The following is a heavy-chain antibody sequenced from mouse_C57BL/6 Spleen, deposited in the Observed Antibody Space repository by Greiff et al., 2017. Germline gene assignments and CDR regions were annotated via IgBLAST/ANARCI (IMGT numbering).Heavy chain of an antibody. D-gene: IGHD1-1*01. CDR2: IYPGSGST. V-gene: IGHV1-55*01. CDR3: ARNFGCSYGMDY. Sequence: QVQLQQPGAELVKPGASVKMSCKASGYTFTSYWITWVKQRPGQGLEWIGVIYPGSGSTNYNEKFKRKATMTVDTSNSQAYMQLSSLTSEDSAIYYCARNFGCSYGMDYWGQGTSVTVSS. J-gene: IGHJ4*01. CDR1: GYTFTSYW.